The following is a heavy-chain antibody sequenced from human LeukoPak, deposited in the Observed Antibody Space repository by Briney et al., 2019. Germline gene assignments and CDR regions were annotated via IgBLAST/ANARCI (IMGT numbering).Heavy chain of an antibody. D-gene: IGHD3-9*01. J-gene: IGHJ6*02. CDR2: IIPIFGTA. V-gene: IGHV1-69*13. CDR1: GGTFSSYA. Sequence: SVKVSCKASGGTFSSYAISWVRQAPGQGLEWMGEIIPIFGTANYAQKFQGRVTITADESTSTAYMELSSLRSEDTAVYYCARVVDFDGTYYYYGMDVWGQGTTVTVSS. CDR3: ARVVDFDGTYYYYGMDV.